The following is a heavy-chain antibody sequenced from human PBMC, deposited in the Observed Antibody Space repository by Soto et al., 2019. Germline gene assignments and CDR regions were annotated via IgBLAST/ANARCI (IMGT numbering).Heavy chain of an antibody. CDR3: ARHDSVLPPFDY. D-gene: IGHD5-18*01. V-gene: IGHV4-59*08. J-gene: IGHJ4*02. Sequence: QVQLQESGPGLVKPSETLSLTCTVSGGSISSYYWSWIRQPPGKGLEWIGYSYYSGSTNYNPSLKSRVTISVDTSKNQFSLKLSSVTAADTAVYYCARHDSVLPPFDYWGQGTLVTVSS. CDR1: GGSISSYY. CDR2: SYYSGST.